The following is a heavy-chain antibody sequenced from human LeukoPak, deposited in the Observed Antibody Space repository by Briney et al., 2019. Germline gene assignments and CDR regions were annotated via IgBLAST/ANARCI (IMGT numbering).Heavy chain of an antibody. CDR1: GFTFSSYW. V-gene: IGHV3-7*01. J-gene: IGHJ4*02. CDR3: AKNGDGQLTYFDY. CDR2: IKQDGSNK. D-gene: IGHD7-27*01. Sequence: PGGSLRLSCAASGFTFSSYWMSWVRQAPGKGLEWVANIKQDGSNKYYADSVKGRFTISRDNSKNTLYLQMNSLRAEDTAVYYCAKNGDGQLTYFDYWGQGTLVTVSS.